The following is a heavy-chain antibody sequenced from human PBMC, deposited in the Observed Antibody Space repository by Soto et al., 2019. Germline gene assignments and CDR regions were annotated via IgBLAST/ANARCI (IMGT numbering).Heavy chain of an antibody. V-gene: IGHV1-69*02. CDR1: GGTFSSYT. CDR2: IIPILGIA. CDR3: ASPLKYYYGSGKWSFDI. D-gene: IGHD3-10*01. Sequence: QVQLVQSGAEVKKPGSSVKVSCKASGGTFSSYTISWVRQAPGQGLEWMGRIIPILGIANYAQKFQGRVTITADKATSTAYMELSSLRSEDTAVYYCASPLKYYYGSGKWSFDIWGQGTMVTVSS. J-gene: IGHJ3*02.